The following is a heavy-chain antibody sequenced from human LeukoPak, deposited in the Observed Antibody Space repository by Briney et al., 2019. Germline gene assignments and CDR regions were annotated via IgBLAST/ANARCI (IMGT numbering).Heavy chain of an antibody. CDR1: GFTFGDYA. CDR2: IRSKAYGGTI. J-gene: IGHJ4*02. Sequence: GRSLRLSCTASGFTFGDYAMSWVRQAPGKGLEWVGFIRSKAYGGTIEYAAAVKGRFTISRDDSISIAYLQMSSLKTEDAAVYYCTRLSGSRLDYWGQGTLLTVSS. CDR3: TRLSGSRLDY. D-gene: IGHD5/OR15-5a*01. V-gene: IGHV3-49*04.